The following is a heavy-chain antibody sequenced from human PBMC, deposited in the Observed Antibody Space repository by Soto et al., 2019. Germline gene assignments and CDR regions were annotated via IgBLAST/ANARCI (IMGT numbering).Heavy chain of an antibody. J-gene: IGHJ6*02. Sequence: QVQLEESGGGVVQPGRSLRLSCAASGFIFRDHAMHWVRQAPGKGLEWAAGIWYDGSNKYYADSVKGRFTISRDNSKNTLFLQMNSLRDKDTAVYYCARAPETTVTRPRGGMDVWGQGTTVTVSS. CDR1: GFIFRDHA. D-gene: IGHD4-17*01. CDR2: IWYDGSNK. CDR3: ARAPETTVTRPRGGMDV. V-gene: IGHV3-33*01.